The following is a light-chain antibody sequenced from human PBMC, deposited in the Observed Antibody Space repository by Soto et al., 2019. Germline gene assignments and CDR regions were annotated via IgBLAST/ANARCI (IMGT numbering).Light chain of an antibody. CDR2: NNS. CDR1: SSKIGSTI. J-gene: IGLJ2*01. V-gene: IGLV1-44*01. Sequence: SVLTQTPSASGTPGQRVTISCSGSSSKIGSTIVNWYQQLPGTAPKLLIYNNSQRPSGVPDRFSGSKSGTSASLAISGLQSDDEGDYYCAAWDDSLNGEVFGGGTKLTVL. CDR3: AAWDDSLNGEV.